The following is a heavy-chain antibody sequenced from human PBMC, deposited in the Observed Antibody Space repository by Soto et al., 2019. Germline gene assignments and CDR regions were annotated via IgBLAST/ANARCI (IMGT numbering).Heavy chain of an antibody. Sequence: ASVKVSCKASGYTFTSYAMHWVRQAPRQRLEWMGWINAGNGNTKYSQKFQGRVTITRDTSASTAYMELSSLRSEDTAVYYCARDFGRSSWYDYWGQGTLVTVSS. CDR3: ARDFGRSSWYDY. CDR2: INAGNGNT. J-gene: IGHJ4*02. CDR1: GYTFTSYA. V-gene: IGHV1-3*01. D-gene: IGHD6-13*01.